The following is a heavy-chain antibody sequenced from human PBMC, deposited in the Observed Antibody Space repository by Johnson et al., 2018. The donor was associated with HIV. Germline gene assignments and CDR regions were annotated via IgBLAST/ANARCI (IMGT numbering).Heavy chain of an antibody. V-gene: IGHV3-30*18. CDR3: ANVYYNILTGYYYDAFDI. D-gene: IGHD3-9*01. CDR1: GFTFSSYN. J-gene: IGHJ3*02. CDR2: ISYDGSNK. Sequence: QVQLVESGGGVVQPGRSLRLSCAASGFTFSSYNMHWVRQAPGKGLEWVSVISYDGSNKYYADSVKGRFTISRDNSKSTVYLQMNSLRAEDTAVYYCANVYYNILTGYYYDAFDIWCQGTMVTVSS.